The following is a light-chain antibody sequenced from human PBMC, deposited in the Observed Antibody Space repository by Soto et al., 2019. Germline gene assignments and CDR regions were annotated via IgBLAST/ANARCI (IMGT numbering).Light chain of an antibody. CDR2: DAS. Sequence: DIQMTQSPSTLSASVGDRVNITCRSSQSISSWLAWYQQQPGKAPKLLIYDASSLDSGVPSRFSGSGSGTEFTLTISSLQPDDFATYYCQPYNSYPWTFGQGTKVDIK. J-gene: IGKJ1*01. CDR1: QSISSW. V-gene: IGKV1-5*01. CDR3: QPYNSYPWT.